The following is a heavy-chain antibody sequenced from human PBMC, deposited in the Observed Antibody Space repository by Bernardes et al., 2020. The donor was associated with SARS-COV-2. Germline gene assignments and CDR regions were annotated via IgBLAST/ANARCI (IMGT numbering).Heavy chain of an antibody. V-gene: IGHV4-39*01. CDR2: IYYSGST. J-gene: IGHJ4*02. Sequence: SETLSLTCTVSGGSISSSSYYWGWIRQPPGKGLEWIGSIYYSGSTYYNPSLKSRVTISVDTSKNQFSLKLSSVTAADTAVYYCARHEGAPAGTLDYWGQGTLVTVSS. CDR1: GGSISSSSYY. CDR3: ARHEGAPAGTLDY. D-gene: IGHD6-13*01.